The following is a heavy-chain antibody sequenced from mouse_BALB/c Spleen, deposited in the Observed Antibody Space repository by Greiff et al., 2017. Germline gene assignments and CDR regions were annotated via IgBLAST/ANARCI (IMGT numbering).Heavy chain of an antibody. CDR2: ISSGGST. J-gene: IGHJ1*01. CDR1: GFTFSSYA. CDR3: ARGPSGSWYFDV. V-gene: IGHV5-6-5*01. Sequence: EVQGVESGGGLVKPGGSLKLSCAASGFTFSSYAMSWVRQTPEKRLEWVASISSGGSTYYPDSVKGRFTISRDNARNILYLQMSSLRSEDTAMYYCARGPSGSWYFDVWGAGTTVTVSS. D-gene: IGHD1-1*01.